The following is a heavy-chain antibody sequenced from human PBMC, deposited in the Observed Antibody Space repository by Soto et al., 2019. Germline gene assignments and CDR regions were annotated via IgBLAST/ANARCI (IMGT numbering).Heavy chain of an antibody. CDR3: AKGGDYSYDAFDM. CDR2: ISRDGSST. J-gene: IGHJ3*02. Sequence: PGGSLRLSCAASGFTFINYCTHWVRQAPGKGLVWVSRISRDGSSTTYADSVKGRFTISRDNAKNTLYLQMNRLRAEDTAVYYCAKGGDYSYDAFDMWGQGTMVTVSS. CDR1: GFTFINYC. D-gene: IGHD2-21*01. V-gene: IGHV3-74*03.